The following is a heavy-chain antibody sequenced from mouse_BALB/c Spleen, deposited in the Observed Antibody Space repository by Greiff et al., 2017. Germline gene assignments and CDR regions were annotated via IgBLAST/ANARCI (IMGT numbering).Heavy chain of an antibody. CDR3: AREDTTVGNLFDY. D-gene: IGHD1-1*01. Sequence: QVQLQQSGAELVRPGVSVKISCKGSGYTFTDYAMHWVKQSHAKSLEWIGVISTYYGDASYNQKFKGKATMTVDKSSSTAYMELARLTSEDSAIYYCAREDTTVGNLFDYWGQGTTLTVSS. J-gene: IGHJ2*01. V-gene: IGHV1S137*01. CDR1: GYTFTDYA. CDR2: ISTYYGDA.